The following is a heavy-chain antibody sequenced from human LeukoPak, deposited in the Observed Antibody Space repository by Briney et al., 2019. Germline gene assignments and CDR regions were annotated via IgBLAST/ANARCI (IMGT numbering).Heavy chain of an antibody. V-gene: IGHV3-33*01. Sequence: GGSLRLSCAAAGFTFSNYGMHWVRQAPGKGLEWVALIWYDGSDKYYGDSVKGRFTISRDNAKNSLYLQMNSLRAEDTAVYYCARDKATGSAADQGVYYYMDVWGKGTTVTVSS. CDR3: ARDKATGSAADQGVYYYMDV. J-gene: IGHJ6*03. CDR1: GFTFSNYG. D-gene: IGHD6-13*01. CDR2: IWYDGSDK.